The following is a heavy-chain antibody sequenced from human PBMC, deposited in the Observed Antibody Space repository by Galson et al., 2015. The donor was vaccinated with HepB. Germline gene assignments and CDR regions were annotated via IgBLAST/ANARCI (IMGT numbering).Heavy chain of an antibody. CDR1: GYTFTSYY. J-gene: IGHJ4*02. D-gene: IGHD3-10*01. V-gene: IGHV1-46*04. CDR3: ARERGARSGSSFGTLDY. Sequence: SVKVSCKASGYTFTSYYMHWVRQAPGQGLEWMGIINPSGGSTSYAQKLQGRVTMTRDTSTSTVYMELSSLRSEDTAVYYCARERGARSGSSFGTLDYWGQGTLVTVSS. CDR2: INPSGGST.